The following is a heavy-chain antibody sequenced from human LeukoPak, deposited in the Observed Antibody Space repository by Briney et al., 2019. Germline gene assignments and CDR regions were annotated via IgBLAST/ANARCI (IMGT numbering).Heavy chain of an antibody. CDR2: ISRSGSTI. J-gene: IGHJ6*02. CDR3: ARDLGIVGAPWRYYYYYGMDV. Sequence: GGSLRLSCAASGFTFSGYAMNWVRQAPGKGLEWVSYISRSGSTIYYADSVKGRFTISRDHAKNSLYLQMNSLRAEDTAVYYCARDLGIVGAPWRYYYYYGMDVWGQGTTVTVSS. D-gene: IGHD1-26*01. V-gene: IGHV3-48*03. CDR1: GFTFSGYA.